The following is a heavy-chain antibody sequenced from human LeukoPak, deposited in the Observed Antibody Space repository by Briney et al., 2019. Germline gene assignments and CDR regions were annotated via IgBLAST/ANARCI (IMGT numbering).Heavy chain of an antibody. CDR2: IIPIFGTA. J-gene: IGHJ5*02. Sequence: SVKVSCKASGGTFTSYVISWVRQAPGQGLEGRGGIIPIFGTANYAQKFQGRVTITTDESTSTAYMELSSLRSEDTAVYYCARVVAAAGENWFDPWGQGTLVTVSS. V-gene: IGHV1-69*05. CDR3: ARVVAAAGENWFDP. D-gene: IGHD6-13*01. CDR1: GGTFTSYV.